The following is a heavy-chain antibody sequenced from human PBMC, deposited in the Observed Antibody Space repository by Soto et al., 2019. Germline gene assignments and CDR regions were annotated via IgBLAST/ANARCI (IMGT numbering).Heavy chain of an antibody. D-gene: IGHD5-18*01. Sequence: SVKVSCKASGGTFSSYAISWVRQAPGQGLEWMGGIIPIFGTANYAQKFQGRVTITADESTSTAYMELSSLRSEDTAVYYCARCQGVRDSYGSYYFDYWGQGTLVTVSS. CDR3: ARCQGVRDSYGSYYFDY. J-gene: IGHJ4*02. V-gene: IGHV1-69*13. CDR1: GGTFSSYA. CDR2: IIPIFGTA.